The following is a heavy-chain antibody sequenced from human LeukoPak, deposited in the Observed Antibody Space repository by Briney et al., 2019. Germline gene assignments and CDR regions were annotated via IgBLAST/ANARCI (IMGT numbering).Heavy chain of an antibody. CDR1: GFTFSYYI. V-gene: IGHV3-64D*09. CDR2: ITGNGDIP. CDR3: ARRDDNSAYDY. D-gene: IGHD5-24*01. Sequence: GGSPRLSCSASGFTFSYYIMHWVRQAPGKGLETVSAITGNGDIPYYGDSVKGRFTISRDNSKNTLYLQMSSLRTEDTAMYYCARRDDNSAYDYWGQGTLVTVSS. J-gene: IGHJ4*02.